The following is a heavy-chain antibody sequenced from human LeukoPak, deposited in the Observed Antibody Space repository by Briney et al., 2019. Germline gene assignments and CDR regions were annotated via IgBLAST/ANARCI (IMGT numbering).Heavy chain of an antibody. CDR3: AGQPENTRGFY. Sequence: SETLSLTCTVSGGSITSTLYYWGWFRQSSGKGLEWIGSIYYSGSTYYNPSLKSRVTISVDTSKNQFSLRLTSVTAADTAVYFCAGQPENTRGFYWGQGTLVTVSS. V-gene: IGHV4-39*01. D-gene: IGHD2-2*01. CDR1: GGSITSTLYY. CDR2: IYYSGST. J-gene: IGHJ1*01.